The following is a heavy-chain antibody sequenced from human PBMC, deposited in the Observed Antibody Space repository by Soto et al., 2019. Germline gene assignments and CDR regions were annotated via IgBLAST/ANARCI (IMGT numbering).Heavy chain of an antibody. D-gene: IGHD2-2*01. CDR3: ARFLGPALFDS. V-gene: IGHV3-7*01. Sequence: EVHLVESGGGLVQSGGSRTLSCADSEFTFRDYWMTWVRQAPGKGLEWVADIKEDGSQKNYMDSMKGRFTISRDNAENSLYLQMNSLRVEHTALYYCARFLGPALFDSWGQGTLVTVSS. CDR2: IKEDGSQK. J-gene: IGHJ4*02. CDR1: EFTFRDYW.